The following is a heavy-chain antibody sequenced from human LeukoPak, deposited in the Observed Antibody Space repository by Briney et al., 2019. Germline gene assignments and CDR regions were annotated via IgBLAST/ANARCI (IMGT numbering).Heavy chain of an antibody. V-gene: IGHV3-30*18. Sequence: GGSLRLSCAASGFTFSSYGMHWVRQAPGKGLEWVAVISYDGSNKYHADSVKGRFTVSRDNSKNTLYLQMNSLRAEDTAVYYCAKEGYVPALAYWGQGTLVTVSS. J-gene: IGHJ4*02. CDR1: GFTFSSYG. CDR2: ISYDGSNK. D-gene: IGHD2-2*01. CDR3: AKEGYVPALAY.